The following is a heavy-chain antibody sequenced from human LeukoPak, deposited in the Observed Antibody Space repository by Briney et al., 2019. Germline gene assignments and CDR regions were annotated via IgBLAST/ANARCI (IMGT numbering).Heavy chain of an antibody. J-gene: IGHJ4*02. V-gene: IGHV4-34*01. CDR1: GGSFSGYY. Sequence: SETLSLTCAVYGGSFSGYYWSWIRQPPGKGLEWIGEINHSGSTNYNPSLKSRVTMSVDTSKNQFSLKLSSVTAADTAVYYCARGGWELLALDYWGQGTLVTVSS. D-gene: IGHD1-26*01. CDR2: INHSGST. CDR3: ARGGWELLALDY.